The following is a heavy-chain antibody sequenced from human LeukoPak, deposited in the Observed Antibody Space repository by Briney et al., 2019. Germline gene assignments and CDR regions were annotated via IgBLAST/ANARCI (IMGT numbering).Heavy chain of an antibody. V-gene: IGHV3-74*01. CDR1: GFTFSSYW. CDR3: ARDLRLWFGESPFDY. CDR2: INSDGSST. Sequence: GGSLRLSCAASGFTFSSYWMHWVRQAPGKGLVWVSRINSDGSSTSYAGSVKGRFTISRDNAKNTLYLQMNSLRAEDTAVYYCARDLRLWFGESPFDYWGQGTLVTVSS. J-gene: IGHJ4*02. D-gene: IGHD3-10*01.